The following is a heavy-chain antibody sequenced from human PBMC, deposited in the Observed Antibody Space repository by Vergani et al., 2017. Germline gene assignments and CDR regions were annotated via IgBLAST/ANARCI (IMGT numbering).Heavy chain of an antibody. CDR1: GYTFTSYG. J-gene: IGHJ4*02. D-gene: IGHD3-22*01. V-gene: IGHV1-18*01. CDR3: ARTRYYYDSSGYSVYFDY. Sequence: QVQLVQSGAEVKKPGASVKVSCKASGYTFTSYGISWVRQAPGQGLEWMGWISAYNGNTNYAQKLQGRVTMTTDTSTSTAYMELRSLRSDDTAVYYCARTRYYYDSSGYSVYFDYWGQGTLVTVSS. CDR2: ISAYNGNT.